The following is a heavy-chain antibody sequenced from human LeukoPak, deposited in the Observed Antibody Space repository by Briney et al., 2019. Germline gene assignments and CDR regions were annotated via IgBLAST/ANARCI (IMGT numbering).Heavy chain of an antibody. V-gene: IGHV3-23*01. D-gene: IGHD2-15*01. CDR3: AKVAVLGYCSGGSCPDY. CDR2: IGGRDGST. J-gene: IGHJ4*02. CDR1: GFTFSSYG. Sequence: GGSLRLSCAASGFTFSSYGMSWVHQAPGKGLEWVSAIGGRDGSTYYADSVKGRFTISRDNSKNTLYVQMNSLRAEDTAVYYCAKVAVLGYCSGGSCPDYWGQGTLVTVSS.